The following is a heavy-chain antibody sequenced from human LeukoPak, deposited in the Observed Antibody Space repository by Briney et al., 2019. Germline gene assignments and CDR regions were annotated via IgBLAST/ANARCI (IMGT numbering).Heavy chain of an antibody. D-gene: IGHD3-10*01. CDR2: INHSGST. Sequence: SETLSLTCAVYGVSFSGYYWSWIRQPPGKGLEWIGEINHSGSTNYNPSLKSRVTISVDTSKNQFSLKLSSVTAADTAVYYCASEANGSGSYEFWGQGTLVTVSS. V-gene: IGHV4-34*01. J-gene: IGHJ4*02. CDR1: GVSFSGYY. CDR3: ASEANGSGSYEF.